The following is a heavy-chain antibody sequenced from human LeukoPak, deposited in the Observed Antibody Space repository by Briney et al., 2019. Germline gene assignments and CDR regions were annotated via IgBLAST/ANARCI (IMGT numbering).Heavy chain of an antibody. CDR1: GYSFTSYW. CDR2: IYPGGSDT. Sequence: GESLKISCKGSGYSFTSYWIGWVRQTPGKGLEWMGIIYPGGSDTRYSPSFQGQVTISADKSISTAYLQWSSLKASDTAMYYCARHQARGYSYGPTFDYWGQGTLVTVSS. CDR3: ARHQARGYSYGPTFDY. V-gene: IGHV5-51*01. D-gene: IGHD5-18*01. J-gene: IGHJ4*02.